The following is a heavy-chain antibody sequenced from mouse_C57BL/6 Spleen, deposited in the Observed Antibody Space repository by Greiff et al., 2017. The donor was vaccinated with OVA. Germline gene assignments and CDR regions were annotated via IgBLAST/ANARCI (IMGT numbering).Heavy chain of an antibody. Sequence: EVKLVESGGGLVKPGGSLKLSCAASGFTFSSYAMSWVRQTPEKRLEWVATISDGGSYTYYPDNVKGRFTISRDNAKNNLYLQMSHLKSEDTAMYYCARDQKLGYYAMDYWGQGTSVTVSS. D-gene: IGHD4-1*01. V-gene: IGHV5-4*01. CDR1: GFTFSSYA. CDR3: ARDQKLGYYAMDY. CDR2: ISDGGSYT. J-gene: IGHJ4*01.